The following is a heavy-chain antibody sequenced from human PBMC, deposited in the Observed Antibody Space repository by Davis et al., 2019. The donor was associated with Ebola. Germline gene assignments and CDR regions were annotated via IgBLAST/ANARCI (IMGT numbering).Heavy chain of an antibody. V-gene: IGHV3-7*03. Sequence: GESLKISCAASGFTFSNACMSWVRQAPGKGLEWVANIKKDGSEKYYVDSVKGRFTISRDNAKNSLYLQMNSLRAEDTAVYYCARSSRAAADTLFDYWGQGTLVTVSS. CDR3: ARSSRAAADTLFDY. D-gene: IGHD6-13*01. J-gene: IGHJ4*02. CDR2: IKKDGSEK. CDR1: GFTFSNAC.